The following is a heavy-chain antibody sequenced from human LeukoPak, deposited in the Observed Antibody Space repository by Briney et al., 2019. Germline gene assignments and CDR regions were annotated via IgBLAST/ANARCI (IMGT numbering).Heavy chain of an antibody. J-gene: IGHJ4*02. CDR1: GYTCTSYD. CDR2: MNPNSGNT. D-gene: IGHD3-3*01. Sequence: VASVKVSCKASGYTCTSYDINWVRQATGQGLEWMGWMNPNSGNTGYAQKFQGRVTITRNTSISTAYMELSSLRSEDTAVYYCARGYPPAESGYEFDYWGQGTLVTVSS. CDR3: ARGYPPAESGYEFDY. V-gene: IGHV1-8*03.